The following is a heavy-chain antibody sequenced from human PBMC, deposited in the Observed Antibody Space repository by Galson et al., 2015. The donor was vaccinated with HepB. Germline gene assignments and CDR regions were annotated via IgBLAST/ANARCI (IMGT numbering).Heavy chain of an antibody. CDR3: ARDLMGSESGFDF. CDR1: GFTFSSYG. J-gene: IGHJ4*02. V-gene: IGHV3-33*01. Sequence: SLRLSCAASGFTFSSYGMHWVRQAPGKGLEWVAVIWYDGSNKYYADSVKGRFTISRDNSKNTLYLQMNSLRAEDTAVYYCARDLMGSESGFDFWGQGTLVTVSS. CDR2: IWYDGSNK.